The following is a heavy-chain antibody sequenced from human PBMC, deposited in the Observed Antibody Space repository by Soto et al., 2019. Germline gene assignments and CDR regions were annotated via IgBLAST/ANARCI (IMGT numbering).Heavy chain of an antibody. J-gene: IGHJ6*02. CDR2: INPNSGGT. V-gene: IGHV1-2*04. D-gene: IGHD2-2*01. CDR3: ARDQGVVVPVEPSTPLSGMDV. CDR1: GCTFIAYY. Sequence: ASVKVSCTASGCTFIAYYIRWVRKAPGQGLEWMGWINPNSGGTNYAQKFQGWVTMTRDTSISTAYMELSRLRSDDTAVYYCARDQGVVVPVEPSTPLSGMDVGAQGTTVTV.